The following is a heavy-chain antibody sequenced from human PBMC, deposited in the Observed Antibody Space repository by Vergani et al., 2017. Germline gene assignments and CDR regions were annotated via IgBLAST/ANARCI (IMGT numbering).Heavy chain of an antibody. CDR1: GFTFSSYG. CDR2: ISYDGSNK. D-gene: IGHD4-17*01. V-gene: IGHV3-30*03. J-gene: IGHJ4*02. Sequence: QVQLVESGGGVVQPGRSLRLSCAASGFTFSSYGMHWVRQAPGKGLEWVAVISYDGSNKYYADSVKGRFTISRDNAKNTLYLQMNSLRAEDTAVYYCARDLGDYGDYGYWGQGTLVTVSS. CDR3: ARDLGDYGDYGY.